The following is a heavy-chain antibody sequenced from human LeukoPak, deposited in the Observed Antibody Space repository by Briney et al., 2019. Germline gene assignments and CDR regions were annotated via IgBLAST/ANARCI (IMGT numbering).Heavy chain of an antibody. V-gene: IGHV1-46*01. CDR1: GYIFTSYY. D-gene: IGHD3-22*01. Sequence: ASAWDSRKASGYIFTSYYIHWVRQAPGQGLEWMGIINPSGGSTSNAQKFQGRVTMTRDTSTRTVYMELSSLRSEDTAVFYCARDYVVNYYDSSGYQRGGDAVDIWG. CDR2: INPSGGST. CDR3: ARDYVVNYYDSSGYQRGGDAVDI. J-gene: IGHJ3*02.